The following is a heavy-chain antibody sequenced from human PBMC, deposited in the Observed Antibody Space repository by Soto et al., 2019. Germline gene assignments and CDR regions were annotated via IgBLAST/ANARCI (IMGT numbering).Heavy chain of an antibody. Sequence: SETLSLTCTVSGGSISRYYWSWIRQPPGKGLEWIGYIYYSGSTNYNPSLKSRVTISVDTSKNQFSLKLNSMTAADTAVYYCARHNYDSGSTYFVYWGQGTLVTVSS. D-gene: IGHD3-16*01. CDR1: GGSISRYY. J-gene: IGHJ4*02. V-gene: IGHV4-59*08. CDR2: IYYSGST. CDR3: ARHNYDSGSTYFVY.